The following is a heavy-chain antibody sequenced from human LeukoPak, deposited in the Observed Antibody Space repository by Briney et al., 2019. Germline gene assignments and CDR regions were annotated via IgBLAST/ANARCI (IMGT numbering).Heavy chain of an antibody. CDR3: ALDSSNYYDSSGYYYDYYYMDV. J-gene: IGHJ6*03. Sequence: GGSLRLSCAASGFTFSSYAMHWVRQAPGKGLEWVAVISYDGSNKYYADSVKGRFTISRDNSKNMLYLQMNSLRAEDTAVYYCALDSSNYYDSSGYYYDYYYMDVWGKGTTVTVSS. CDR1: GFTFSSYA. V-gene: IGHV3-30-3*02. D-gene: IGHD3-22*01. CDR2: ISYDGSNK.